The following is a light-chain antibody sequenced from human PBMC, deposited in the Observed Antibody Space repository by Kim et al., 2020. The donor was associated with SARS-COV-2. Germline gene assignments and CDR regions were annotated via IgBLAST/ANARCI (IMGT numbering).Light chain of an antibody. CDR1: QSISSY. V-gene: IGKV1-39*01. CDR3: QQSYSTPLT. Sequence: DIQMTQSPSSLSASVGDRVTIKCRASQSISSYLNWYQQKPGKAPKLLIYAASSLQSGLPSRFSGSGSGTDFTLTISSLQPEDFATYYCQQSYSTPLTFGGGTKVDIK. CDR2: AAS. J-gene: IGKJ4*01.